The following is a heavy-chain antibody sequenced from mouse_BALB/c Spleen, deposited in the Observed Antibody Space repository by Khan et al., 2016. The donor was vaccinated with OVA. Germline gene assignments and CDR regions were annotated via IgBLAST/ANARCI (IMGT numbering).Heavy chain of an antibody. CDR3: ARAYYRYDGYYAMDY. CDR1: GFSLSRYN. V-gene: IGHV2-6-4*01. J-gene: IGHJ4*01. D-gene: IGHD2-14*01. Sequence: QMQLEESGPGLVAPSQSLSITCTVSGFSLSRYNIHWVRQPPGKGLEWLGMIWGGGGTDYNSTLKSRLSISKDNSKSQVFLKMNSLQTDDSAMYYGARAYYRYDGYYAMDYWGQGTSGTVSS. CDR2: IWGGGGT.